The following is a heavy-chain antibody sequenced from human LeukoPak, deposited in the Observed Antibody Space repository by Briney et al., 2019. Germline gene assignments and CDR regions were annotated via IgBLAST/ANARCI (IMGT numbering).Heavy chain of an antibody. D-gene: IGHD3-10*01. CDR2: IYSDGRT. J-gene: IGHJ6*02. V-gene: IGHV3-53*01. Sequence: GGSLRLSYAASGFTVSGNYMSWVRQAPGKGLEWVSLIYSDGRTYYADSVKGRFTISRDNSKNTLYLQMNSLRAEDTAVYYCARDLVRGGLYYYGMDVWGQGTTVTVSS. CDR3: ARDLVRGGLYYYGMDV. CDR1: GFTVSGNY.